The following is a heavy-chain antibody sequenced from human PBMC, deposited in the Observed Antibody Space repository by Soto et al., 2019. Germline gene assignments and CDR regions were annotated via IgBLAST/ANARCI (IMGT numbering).Heavy chain of an antibody. J-gene: IGHJ6*02. CDR3: ARDAYDDMGV. CDR2: INSDGSTT. Sequence: EVQLVESGGGLVQPGGSLRLSCAASGFTFSTYWMHWVRQAPGKGLVWVSRINSDGSTTNYADSVKGRFTISRDNAKNTLYRQMNSLRAEDTAVYYCARDAYDDMGVWGQGTTVTVSS. CDR1: GFTFSTYW. V-gene: IGHV3-74*01.